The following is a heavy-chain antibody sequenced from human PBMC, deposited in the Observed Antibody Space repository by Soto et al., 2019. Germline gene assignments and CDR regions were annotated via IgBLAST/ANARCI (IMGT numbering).Heavy chain of an antibody. D-gene: IGHD6-19*01. CDR2: TYYNGDT. Sequence: VLLQESGPRLLRPSETLSLTCTVSDDSFRGAEYYWSWIRQPLGKGPEWIGYTYYNGDTKYNPALRSRVTRSEETSKNQFSLRLSSVTAADTAVYFCARGPAYINGWRTFDLWGRGILVTVSS. V-gene: IGHV4-61*08. CDR3: ARGPAYINGWRTFDL. CDR1: DDSFRGAEYY. J-gene: IGHJ4*02.